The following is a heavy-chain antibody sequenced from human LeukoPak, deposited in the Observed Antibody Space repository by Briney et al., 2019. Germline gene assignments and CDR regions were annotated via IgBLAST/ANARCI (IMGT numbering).Heavy chain of an antibody. CDR1: GGTFSSYA. D-gene: IGHD3-9*01. Sequence: ASVKVSCKASGGTFSSYAISWVRQAPGQGLEWMGGIIPIFGTANYAQKFQGRVTITADKSTSTAYMELSSLRPEDTAVYYCARGGSYDILTGQYYYYYYMDVWGKGTTVTVSS. CDR3: ARGGSYDILTGQYYYYYYMDV. J-gene: IGHJ6*03. V-gene: IGHV1-69*06. CDR2: IIPIFGTA.